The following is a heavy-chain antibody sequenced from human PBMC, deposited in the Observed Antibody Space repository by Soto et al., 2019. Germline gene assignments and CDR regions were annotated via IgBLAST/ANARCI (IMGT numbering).Heavy chain of an antibody. CDR1: GYTFTSYG. CDR2: ISAYNGNT. J-gene: IGHJ6*02. CDR3: ARELHLSGSWGGYGMDV. V-gene: IGHV1-18*01. Sequence: QVQLVQSGAEVKKPGASVKVSCKASGYTFTSYGISWVRQAPGQGLEWMGWISAYNGNTNYAQKHQGRVTMTTDTSTSTAYMELRSLRSDDTAVYYCARELHLSGSWGGYGMDVWGQGTTVTVSS. D-gene: IGHD1-26*01.